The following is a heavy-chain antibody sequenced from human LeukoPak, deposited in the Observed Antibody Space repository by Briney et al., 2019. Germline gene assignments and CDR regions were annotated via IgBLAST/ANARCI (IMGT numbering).Heavy chain of an antibody. D-gene: IGHD3-10*01. V-gene: IGHV3-21*01. CDR1: GFTFSDYS. J-gene: IGHJ4*02. CDR2: ISRSSSQT. Sequence: GGSLRLSCAASGFTFSDYSMIWVRQAPGKGLEWVPYISRSSSQTSYADSAKGRFTISRDNTKNSLYLLMNTLRVEDTAVYYCARERFHGSGAPKYDYWGQGTLVTVSS. CDR3: ARERFHGSGAPKYDY.